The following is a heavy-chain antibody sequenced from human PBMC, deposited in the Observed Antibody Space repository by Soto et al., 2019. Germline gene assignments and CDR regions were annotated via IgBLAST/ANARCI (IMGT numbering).Heavy chain of an antibody. CDR2: ITSSGNTI. D-gene: IGHD2-2*01. J-gene: IGHJ4*02. CDR1: GFTFSDFY. Sequence: QVQLVESGGGLVKPGGSLRLSCAASGFTFSDFYMSWIRQAPGKGLEWVSYITSSGNTIYYADSVKGRFTISRDDAQNSLFLQMDSLIADDTAVYDSSRVSSTWPSAGASLDCWGQGTLVTVSS. CDR3: SRVSSTWPSAGASLDC. V-gene: IGHV3-11*01.